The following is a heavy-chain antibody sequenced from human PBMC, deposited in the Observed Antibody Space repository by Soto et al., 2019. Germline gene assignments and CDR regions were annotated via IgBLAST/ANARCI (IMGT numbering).Heavy chain of an antibody. D-gene: IGHD2-2*01. J-gene: IGHJ3*01. CDR1: GFTLSGYA. CDR2: ISSNGVGT. V-gene: IGHV3-64*01. CDR3: VRDLIGYCASSGCQTL. Sequence: GGSLRLSCAASGFTLSGYAMDWVRQAPGKGLEYVSGISSNGVGTYYANSVQGRFTISRDNSKNTVYLQMNSLRAEDTAVYHCVRDLIGYCASSGCQTLWGQGTMVTVS.